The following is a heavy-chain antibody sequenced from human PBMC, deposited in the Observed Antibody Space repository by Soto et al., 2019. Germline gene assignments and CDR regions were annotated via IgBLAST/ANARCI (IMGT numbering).Heavy chain of an antibody. CDR1: GFTFSSYG. J-gene: IGHJ4*02. CDR3: ARDSGPYCSSTSCYGPNDY. Sequence: GGSLRLSCAASGFTFSSYGMHWVRQAPGKGLEWVAVIWYDGSNKYYADSVKGRFTISRDNSKNTLYLQMNSLRAEDTAVYYCARDSGPYCSSTSCYGPNDYWGQGTLVTVSS. V-gene: IGHV3-33*01. CDR2: IWYDGSNK. D-gene: IGHD2-2*01.